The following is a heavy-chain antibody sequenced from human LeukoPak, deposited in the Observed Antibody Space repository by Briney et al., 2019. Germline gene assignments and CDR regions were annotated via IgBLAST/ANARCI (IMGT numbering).Heavy chain of an antibody. CDR1: GGSMSSSNW. V-gene: IGHV4-4*02. Sequence: SETLSLTCAVSGGSMSSSNWWSWVRQPPGKGLEWIGEIYHSGSTNYNPSLKSRVTISVDKSKNQFSLKLSSVTAADTAVYYCARTDTDYYYGMDVWGKGTTVTVSS. J-gene: IGHJ6*04. CDR3: ARTDTDYYYGMDV. CDR2: IYHSGST.